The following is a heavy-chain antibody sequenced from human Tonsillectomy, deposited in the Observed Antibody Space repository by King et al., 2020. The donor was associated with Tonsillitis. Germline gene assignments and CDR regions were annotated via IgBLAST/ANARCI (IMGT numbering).Heavy chain of an antibody. CDR3: ARGNCSSASPFDY. CDR2: IIPIFGTA. D-gene: IGHD6-6*01. V-gene: IGHV1-69*01. CDR1: GDTFSTYA. J-gene: IGHJ4*02. Sequence: QLVQSGAEVKKPGSSVKVSCKASGDTFSTYAINWVRQAPGQGLEWMGGIIPIFGTAYYAQKFQGRVTITADESTSTVYMELSSLRFEDTAVYYCARGNCSSASPFDYWGQGTLVTVSS.